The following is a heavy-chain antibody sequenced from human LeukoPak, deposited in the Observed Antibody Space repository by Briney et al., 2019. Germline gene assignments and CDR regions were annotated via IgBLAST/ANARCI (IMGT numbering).Heavy chain of an antibody. CDR1: GGSFSGYY. CDR2: IYYSGST. D-gene: IGHD5-18*01. V-gene: IGHV4-31*11. Sequence: SETLSLTCAVYGGSFSGYYWSWIRQHPGKGLEWIGYIYYSGSTYYNPSLKSRVTILVDTSKNQFSLKLSSVTAADTAVYYCARGDTADDFDYWGQGTLVTVSS. J-gene: IGHJ4*02. CDR3: ARGDTADDFDY.